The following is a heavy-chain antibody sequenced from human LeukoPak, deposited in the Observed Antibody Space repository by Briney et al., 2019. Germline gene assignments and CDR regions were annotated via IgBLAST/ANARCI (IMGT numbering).Heavy chain of an antibody. CDR2: MYRGGST. J-gene: IGHJ4*02. Sequence: GGSLRLSCVASGFTVSNNYMSWVRQAPGKGLEWVSVMYRGGSTDYADSVQGRFTMSRDNSKNTLYLQMNSLRAADTAVYYCARDGGAAAGYWGQGTLVTVSS. D-gene: IGHD6-13*01. CDR1: GFTVSNNY. CDR3: ARDGGAAAGY. V-gene: IGHV3-66*01.